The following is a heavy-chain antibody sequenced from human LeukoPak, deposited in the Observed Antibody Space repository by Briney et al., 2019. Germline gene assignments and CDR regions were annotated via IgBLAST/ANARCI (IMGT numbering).Heavy chain of an antibody. CDR2: MNPNSGNT. J-gene: IGHJ6*02. CDR1: GYTFTSYD. CDR3: AFVVPAAIGVYYYGMDV. D-gene: IGHD2-2*01. V-gene: IGHV1-8*01. Sequence: ASVKVSCKASGYTFTSYDINWVRQATGQGLEWMGWMNPNSGNTGYAQKFQGRVTMTRNTSISTAYMELSSLRSEDTAVYYCAFVVPAAIGVYYYGMDVWGQGTTVTVSS.